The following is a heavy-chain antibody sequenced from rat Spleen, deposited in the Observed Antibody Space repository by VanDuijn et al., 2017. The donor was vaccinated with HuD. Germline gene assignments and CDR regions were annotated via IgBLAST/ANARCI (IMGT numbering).Heavy chain of an antibody. D-gene: IGHD1-9*01. CDR3: ARRHYGYTDYFDY. J-gene: IGHJ2*01. CDR1: GFTFSDYY. CDR2: ITSGHSST. Sequence: EVQLVESDGGLVQPGRSLKLSCAASGFTFSDYYMAWVRQAPKKGLEWVATITSGHSSTYYRDSVKGRFTISRANAKSTLNLQMDSLRSEDTATYYCARRHYGYTDYFDYWGQGVMVTVSS. V-gene: IGHV5-7*01.